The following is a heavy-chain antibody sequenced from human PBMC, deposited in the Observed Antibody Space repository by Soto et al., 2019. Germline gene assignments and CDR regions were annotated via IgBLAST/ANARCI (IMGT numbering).Heavy chain of an antibody. Sequence: GSLRLSCAASGFTFSSYGMHWVRQAPGKGLEWVAVIWYDGSNKYYADSVKGRFTISRDNSKNTLYLQMNSLRAEDTAVYYCARDWDGSSQGPGHGMDVWGQGTTVTVSS. D-gene: IGHD6-6*01. J-gene: IGHJ6*02. CDR3: ARDWDGSSQGPGHGMDV. CDR2: IWYDGSNK. V-gene: IGHV3-33*01. CDR1: GFTFSSYG.